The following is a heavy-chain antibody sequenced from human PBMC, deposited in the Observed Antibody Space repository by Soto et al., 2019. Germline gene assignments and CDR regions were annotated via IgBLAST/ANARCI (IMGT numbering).Heavy chain of an antibody. D-gene: IGHD6-13*01. J-gene: IGHJ5*02. CDR2: IYYSGST. CDR1: GGSISSGGYY. CDR3: ARVAGIAAAGTWFWFDP. Sequence: SETLSLTCTVSGGSISSGGYYWSWIRQHPGKGLEWIGYIYYSGSTYYNPSLKSRVTISVDTSKNQFSLKLSSVTAADTAVYYCARVAGIAAAGTWFWFDPWGQGTLVTVSS. V-gene: IGHV4-31*03.